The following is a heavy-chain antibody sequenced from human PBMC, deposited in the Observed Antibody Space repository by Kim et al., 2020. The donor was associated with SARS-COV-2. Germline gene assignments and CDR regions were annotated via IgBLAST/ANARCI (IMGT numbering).Heavy chain of an antibody. CDR3: ARDRDACGGDCYWFFDY. D-gene: IGHD2-21*02. V-gene: IGHV3-7*01. CDR1: GFTFSSYW. Sequence: GGSLRLSCADSGFTFSSYWMSWVRQAPGKGLEWVANIKQDGSEKNYVDSVKGRFTISRDNAKNSLYLQMNSLRAEDTAVYYCARDRDACGGDCYWFFDYWGQGTLVTVSS. CDR2: IKQDGSEK. J-gene: IGHJ4*02.